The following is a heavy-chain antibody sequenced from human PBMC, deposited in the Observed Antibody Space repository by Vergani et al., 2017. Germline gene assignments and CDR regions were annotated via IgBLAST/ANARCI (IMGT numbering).Heavy chain of an antibody. CDR3: ATVLSIANIVVVPAAVDRGRSSAFDI. V-gene: IGHV1-24*01. J-gene: IGHJ3*02. D-gene: IGHD2-2*01. CDR1: GYTLTELS. Sequence: QVQLVQSGAEVKKPGASVKVSCKVSGYTLTELSMHWVRQAPGKGLEWMGGFDPEDGETIYAQKFQGRVTMTEDTSTDTAYMELSSLRSEDTAVYYCATVLSIANIVVVPAAVDRGRSSAFDIWSQGTMVTVSS. CDR2: FDPEDGET.